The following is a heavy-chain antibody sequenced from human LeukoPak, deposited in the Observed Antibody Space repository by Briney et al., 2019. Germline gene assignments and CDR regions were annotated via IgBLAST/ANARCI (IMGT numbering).Heavy chain of an antibody. CDR3: AKDTDDYGDWTFDY. Sequence: GGSLRLSCAASGFTFDYYAMHWVRQAPGKGLEWVSLISGDGGSTYYADSVKGRFTISRDNSKNSLYLQMNSLRTEDTALYYCAKDTDDYGDWTFDYWGQGTLVTVSS. V-gene: IGHV3-43*02. J-gene: IGHJ4*02. CDR1: GFTFDYYA. D-gene: IGHD4-17*01. CDR2: ISGDGGST.